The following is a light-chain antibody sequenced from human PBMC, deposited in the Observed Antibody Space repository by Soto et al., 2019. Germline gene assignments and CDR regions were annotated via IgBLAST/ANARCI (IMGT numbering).Light chain of an antibody. CDR2: AAS. Sequence: EIVMTQFPATLSLSPWEIATLSCRASQSVNSNLAWYQQRPGQAPRLLIYAASTRATGVPARFSGSGSGTEFTLTISSLQSEDFAVYYCQQHHNWPPWTFGQGTRLEIK. CDR1: QSVNSN. J-gene: IGKJ5*01. V-gene: IGKV3-15*01. CDR3: QQHHNWPPWT.